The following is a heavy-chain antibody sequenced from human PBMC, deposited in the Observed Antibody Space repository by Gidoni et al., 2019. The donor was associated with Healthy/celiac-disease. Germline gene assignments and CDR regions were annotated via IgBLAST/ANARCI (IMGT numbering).Heavy chain of an antibody. V-gene: IGHV3-33*01. Sequence: QVQLVESGGGVVQPGRSLRLSCAASGFTFSSYGMHWVRQAPGKGLEWVAVIWYDGSNKYYADSVKGRFTISRDNSKNTLYLQMNSLRAEDTAVYYCARDDSDILTGIMTHSWFDYWGQGTLVTVSS. J-gene: IGHJ4*02. CDR1: GFTFSSYG. D-gene: IGHD3-9*01. CDR3: ARDDSDILTGIMTHSWFDY. CDR2: IWYDGSNK.